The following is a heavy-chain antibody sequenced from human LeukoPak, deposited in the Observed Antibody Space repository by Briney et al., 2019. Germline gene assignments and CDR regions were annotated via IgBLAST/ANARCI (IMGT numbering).Heavy chain of an antibody. CDR2: INPNSGGT. D-gene: IGHD1-14*01. J-gene: IGHJ4*02. V-gene: IGHV1-2*04. CDR1: GYTFTGYY. CDR3: ARSPTYEPYYFDY. Sequence: ASVKVSCKASGYTFTGYYMHWVRQAPGQGPEWMGWINPNSGGTNYAQKFQGWVTMTRDTSISTAYMELSRLRSDDTAVYYCARSPTYEPYYFDYWGQGTLVTVSS.